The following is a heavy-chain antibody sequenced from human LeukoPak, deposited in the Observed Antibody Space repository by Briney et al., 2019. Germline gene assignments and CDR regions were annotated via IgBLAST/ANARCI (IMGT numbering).Heavy chain of an antibody. CDR3: ARDGGSSFDYYDSSGYES. Sequence: PGGSLRLSCAASGFTFSSYSMNWVRQAPGKGLEWVSSISSSSSYIYYADSVKGRFTIARDNAKNSLYLQMNSLRAGDTAVYYCARDGGSSFDYYDSSGYESWGQGTLVTVSS. J-gene: IGHJ5*02. CDR2: ISSSSSYI. D-gene: IGHD3-22*01. CDR1: GFTFSSYS. V-gene: IGHV3-21*01.